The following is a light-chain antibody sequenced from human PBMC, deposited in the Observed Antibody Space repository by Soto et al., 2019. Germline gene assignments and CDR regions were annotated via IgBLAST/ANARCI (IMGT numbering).Light chain of an antibody. Sequence: EIVMTQSPATLSVSPGERATLSCRASQSVSKHLAWYQQKPGQAPRLLIFGVSTRATGIPASFSGSGSGTEFTLTISSLQSEDFAVYYCQQYISWPRTFGQGTKVDVK. V-gene: IGKV3-15*01. CDR3: QQYISWPRT. CDR1: QSVSKH. CDR2: GVS. J-gene: IGKJ1*01.